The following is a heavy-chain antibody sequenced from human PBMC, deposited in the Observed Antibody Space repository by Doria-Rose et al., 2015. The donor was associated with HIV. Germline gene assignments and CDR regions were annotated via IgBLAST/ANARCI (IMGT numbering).Heavy chain of an antibody. CDR3: ARIKSSRWYHKYYFDC. Sequence: QVTLKESGPVLVKPTETLTLTCTVSGVSLSSPGMGVSWIRQPPGKALEWLANIFSDDERSYKTSLKSRLTISSGTSNSQLVLTMTDMDPVDTATYYCARIKSSRWYHKYYFDCWGQGTLVIVSA. CDR1: GVSLSSPGMG. J-gene: IGHJ4*02. V-gene: IGHV2-26*01. D-gene: IGHD6-13*01. CDR2: IFSDDER.